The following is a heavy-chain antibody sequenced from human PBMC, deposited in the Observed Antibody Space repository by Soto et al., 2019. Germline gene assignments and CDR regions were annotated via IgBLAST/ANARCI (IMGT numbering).Heavy chain of an antibody. D-gene: IGHD3-16*01. CDR3: ARKGLMITFGGSRNWFDP. Sequence: SETLSLTCAVYGGSFSGYYWSWIRQPPGKGLEWIGEINHSGSTNYNPSLKSRVTISVDTSKNQFSLKLSSVTAADTAVYYCARKGLMITFGGSRNWFDPWGQGTLVTVSS. CDR2: INHSGST. J-gene: IGHJ5*02. V-gene: IGHV4-34*01. CDR1: GGSFSGYY.